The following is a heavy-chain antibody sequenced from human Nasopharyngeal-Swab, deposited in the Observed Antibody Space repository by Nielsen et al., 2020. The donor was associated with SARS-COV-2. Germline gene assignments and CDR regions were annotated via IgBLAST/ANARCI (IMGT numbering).Heavy chain of an antibody. D-gene: IGHD3-22*01. CDR1: GFTFTSSA. V-gene: IGHV1-58*01. CDR2: IVVGSGNT. J-gene: IGHJ3*02. CDR3: AAEGDSSGYYPDAFDI. Sequence: SVKVSCKASGFTFTSSAVQWVRQARGQRLEWIGWIVVGSGNTNYAQKFQERVTITRDMSTSTAYMELSSLRSEDTAVYYCAAEGDSSGYYPDAFDIWGQGTMVTVSS.